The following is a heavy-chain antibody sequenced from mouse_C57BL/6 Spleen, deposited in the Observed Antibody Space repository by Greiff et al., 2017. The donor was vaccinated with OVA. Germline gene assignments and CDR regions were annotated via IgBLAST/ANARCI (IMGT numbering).Heavy chain of an antibody. CDR1: GFTFSSYT. Sequence: EVHLVESGGGLVKPGGSLKLSCAASGFTFSSYTMSWVRQTPEKRLEWVATISGGGGNTYYPDSVKGRFTISRDNAKNTLYLQMSSLRSEDTALYYCARLNWDGWYFDVWGTGTTVTVSS. V-gene: IGHV5-9*01. D-gene: IGHD4-1*02. CDR2: ISGGGGNT. J-gene: IGHJ1*03. CDR3: ARLNWDGWYFDV.